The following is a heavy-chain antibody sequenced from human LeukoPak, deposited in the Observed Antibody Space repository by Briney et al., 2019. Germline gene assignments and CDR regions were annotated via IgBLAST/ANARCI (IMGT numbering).Heavy chain of an antibody. J-gene: IGHJ3*02. V-gene: IGHV4-34*01. D-gene: IGHD1-26*01. CDR3: ARYSGSYPHDAFDI. CDR2: INHSGST. CDR1: GGSFSGYY. Sequence: PSETLSLTCAVYGGSFSGYYWSWIRQPPGKGLEWIGEINHSGSTNYNPSLKSRVTISVDTSKNHFSLKLSSVTAADTAVYYCARYSGSYPHDAFDIWGQGTMVTVSS.